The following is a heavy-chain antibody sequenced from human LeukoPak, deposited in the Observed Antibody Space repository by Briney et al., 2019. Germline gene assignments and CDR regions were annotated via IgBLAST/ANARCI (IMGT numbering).Heavy chain of an antibody. D-gene: IGHD2-2*01. Sequence: PSGTLSVTCAVSGGSITTSHWWSWLRQPPGMGLEWIGEVFHSGTTNFNPSLKSRVTISLDKSTNQFYLNLRSVAAADTAVYYCARDRDATAPAAYDALDIWGQGTLVTVSS. CDR2: VFHSGTT. V-gene: IGHV4-4*02. CDR1: GGSITTSHW. CDR3: ARDRDATAPAAYDALDI. J-gene: IGHJ3*02.